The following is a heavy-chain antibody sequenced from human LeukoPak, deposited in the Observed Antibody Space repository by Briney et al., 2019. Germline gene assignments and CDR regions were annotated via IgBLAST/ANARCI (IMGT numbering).Heavy chain of an antibody. Sequence: SETLSLTCAVYGGSFSGYYWSWIRQPPGKGLEWIGEINHSGSTNYNPSLKSQVTISVDTSKNQFSLKPSSVTAADTAVYYCVARMLYPRTKSWFDPWGQGTLVTVSS. CDR1: GGSFSGYY. CDR3: VARMLYPRTKSWFDP. CDR2: INHSGST. D-gene: IGHD2-8*01. J-gene: IGHJ5*02. V-gene: IGHV4-34*01.